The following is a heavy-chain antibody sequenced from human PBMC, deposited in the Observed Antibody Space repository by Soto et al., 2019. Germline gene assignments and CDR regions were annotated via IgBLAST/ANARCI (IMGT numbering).Heavy chain of an antibody. CDR2: ISNDGTNK. CDR1: GFTFSNCA. D-gene: IGHD6-13*01. J-gene: IGHJ4*01. V-gene: IGHV3-30-3*01. CDR3: AAAFLAAEIDF. Sequence: ESGGGVVQPGRSLRLSCAASGFTFSNCAVHWVRQAPGKGLEWVALISNDGTNKYYADSVKGRLTISRDNSKSILYLQMNSLRAEDTALYYCAAAFLAAEIDFWGHGTLVTVSS.